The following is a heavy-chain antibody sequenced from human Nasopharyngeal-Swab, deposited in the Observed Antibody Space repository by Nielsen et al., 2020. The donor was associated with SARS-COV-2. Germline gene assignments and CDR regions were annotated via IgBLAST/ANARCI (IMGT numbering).Heavy chain of an antibody. J-gene: IGHJ4*02. CDR2: IYYSGST. CDR1: GGSISSYY. Sequence: SETLSLTCTVSGGSISSYYWSWIRQPPGKRLEWIGYIYYSGSTNYNPSLKSRVTISVDTSKNQFSLKLSSVTAADTAVYYCARAPNYILYYFDYWGQGTLVTVSS. V-gene: IGHV4-59*01. CDR3: ARAPNYILYYFDY. D-gene: IGHD3-10*01.